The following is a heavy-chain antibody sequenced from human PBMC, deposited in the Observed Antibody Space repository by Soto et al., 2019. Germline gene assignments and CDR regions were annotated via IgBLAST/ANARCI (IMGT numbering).Heavy chain of an antibody. J-gene: IGHJ5*02. CDR1: GDSISSNNNY. D-gene: IGHD5-18*01. Sequence: SETLSLTCTVSGDSISSNNNYWSWIRHPPGEDLEWIGFISYSGTTSYSPSLKSRDAISLDTSKNQLSLSLSSVTAADTAVYYCARGRGYSYGLDPWGQGTLVTVS. CDR2: ISYSGTT. CDR3: ARGRGYSYGLDP. V-gene: IGHV4-30-4*01.